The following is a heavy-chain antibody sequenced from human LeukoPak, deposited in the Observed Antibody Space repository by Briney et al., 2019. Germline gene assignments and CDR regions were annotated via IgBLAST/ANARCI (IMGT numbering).Heavy chain of an antibody. CDR2: ISSSSSYI. V-gene: IGHV3-21*01. D-gene: IGHD5-24*01. CDR1: EFTFSSYS. J-gene: IGHJ4*02. Sequence: NPGGSLRLSCAASEFTFSSYSMNWVRQAPGKGLEWVSSISSSSSYIYYADSVKGRFTISRDNAKNSLYLQMNSLRAEDTAVYYCARVLLADGYKEMAVVGYFDYWGQGTLVTVSS. CDR3: ARVLLADGYKEMAVVGYFDY.